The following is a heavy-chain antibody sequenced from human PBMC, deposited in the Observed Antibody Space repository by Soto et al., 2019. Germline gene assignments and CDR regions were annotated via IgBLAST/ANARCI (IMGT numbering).Heavy chain of an antibody. J-gene: IGHJ5*02. D-gene: IGHD3-22*01. V-gene: IGHV4-39*01. CDR3: ARRHPNYYDISGFNWFDP. Sequence: QLQLQESGPGLVKPSETLSLTCTVSGGSISSSSYYWGWIRQPPGKGLEWIGSIYYSGSTYYNPSLKSRVTISVDTSKNQFSLKLSSVTAADTAVYYCARRHPNYYDISGFNWFDPWGQGTLVTVSS. CDR1: GGSISSSSYY. CDR2: IYYSGST.